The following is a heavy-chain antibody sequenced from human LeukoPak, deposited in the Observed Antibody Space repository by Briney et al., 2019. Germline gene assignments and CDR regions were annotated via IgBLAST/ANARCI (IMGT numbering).Heavy chain of an antibody. CDR3: ARDLTPVLPSLPDHY. J-gene: IGHJ4*02. CDR1: GFTFSSYG. Sequence: GGSLRLSCAASGFTFSSYGMHWVRQAPGKGLEWVAVIWYDGSNKYYADSVKGRFTISRDNSKNTLYLQMNSLRAEDTAVYYCARDLTPVLPSLPDHYWGQGTLVTVSS. CDR2: IWYDGSNK. D-gene: IGHD2-2*01. V-gene: IGHV3-33*01.